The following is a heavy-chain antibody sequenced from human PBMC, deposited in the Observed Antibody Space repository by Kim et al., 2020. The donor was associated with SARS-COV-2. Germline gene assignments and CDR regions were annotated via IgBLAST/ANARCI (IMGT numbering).Heavy chain of an antibody. CDR3: ARALYTGGLYGGWYGHDY. CDR2: IWNDGSKT. D-gene: IGHD6-19*01. V-gene: IGHV3-33*01. CDR1: GFTFRGYG. Sequence: GGSLRLSCVVSGFTFRGYGMHWVRQAPGKGLEWAAVIWNDGSKTDSADSVQGRFTISRDNFKNTLFIQMNSLRDDDTAVYYCARALYTGGLYGGWYGHDYWGQGTLVTVSS. J-gene: IGHJ4*02.